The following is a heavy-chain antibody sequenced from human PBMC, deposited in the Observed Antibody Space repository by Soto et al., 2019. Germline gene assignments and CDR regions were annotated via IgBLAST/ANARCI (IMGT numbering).Heavy chain of an antibody. CDR1: GYSVSRVSYC. CDR2: IYYSGTT. CDR3: ARDIRGYSRALDY. J-gene: IGHJ4*02. D-gene: IGHD5-12*01. V-gene: IGHV4-61*01. Sequence: TLSLNCNVSGYSVSRVSYCWTWVRQPPGKGLEWIGNIYYSGTTNYNPSLQNRVTISIDTSKNQYALKLTSVTAADAALYYCARDIRGYSRALDYWGQGTQGTVSS.